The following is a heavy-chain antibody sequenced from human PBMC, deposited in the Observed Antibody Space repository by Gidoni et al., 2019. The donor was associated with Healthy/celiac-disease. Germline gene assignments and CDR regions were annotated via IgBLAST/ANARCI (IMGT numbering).Heavy chain of an antibody. J-gene: IGHJ5*02. CDR3: AHTTSFNWFDH. D-gene: IGHD3-16*02. CDR2: IYSDDDK. Sequence: QSTFKESGPTLVIPTQTLTLTCTFPGLSLSPSGVGVGWIRPPPGKALEWLALIYSDDDKRYSPSLESRLTITKDTSKNQVVLTMTNMDPVDTATYYCAHTTSFNWFDHWGQGTLVTVSS. CDR1: GLSLSPSGVG. V-gene: IGHV2-5*02.